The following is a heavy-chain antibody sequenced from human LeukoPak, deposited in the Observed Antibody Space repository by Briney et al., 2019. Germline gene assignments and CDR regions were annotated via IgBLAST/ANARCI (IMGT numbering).Heavy chain of an antibody. J-gene: IGHJ4*02. CDR1: GGXFSSYA. Sequence: SVKVSCKASGGXFSSYAISWVRQAPGQGLEWMGRIFPIFATANYAQKFQGRVTITADESTSTAYMELSSLRSEDTAVYYCARESGSYEAYFDYWGQGTLVTVSS. D-gene: IGHD1-26*01. CDR2: IFPIFATA. CDR3: ARESGSYEAYFDY. V-gene: IGHV1-69*13.